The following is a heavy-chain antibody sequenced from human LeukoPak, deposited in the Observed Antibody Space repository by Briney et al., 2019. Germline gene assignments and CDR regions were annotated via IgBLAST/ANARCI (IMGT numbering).Heavy chain of an antibody. Sequence: SETLSLTCTVSGGSISSYYWSWIRQPPGKGLEWIGEINHSGSTNYNPSLKSRVTISVDTSKNQFSLKLSSVTAADTAVYYCASSYCSSTSCYGSYYYYGMDVWGQGTTVTVSS. V-gene: IGHV4-34*01. CDR3: ASSYCSSTSCYGSYYYYGMDV. CDR1: GGSISSYY. J-gene: IGHJ6*02. D-gene: IGHD2-2*01. CDR2: INHSGST.